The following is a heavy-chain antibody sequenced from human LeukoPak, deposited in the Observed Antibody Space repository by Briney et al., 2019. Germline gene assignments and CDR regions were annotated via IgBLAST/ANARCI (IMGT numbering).Heavy chain of an antibody. V-gene: IGHV4-59*01. Sequence: SETLSLTCIVSGASISSYYWAWIRQPPGKGLEWIGYIYYSGGTYYNPSLKSRVIISLDTSKNQFSLKLNSATAADTAVYYCARERGPNCNKDCLFDPWGQGTLVTVSS. CDR2: IYYSGGT. CDR1: GASISSYY. CDR3: ARERGPNCNKDCLFDP. D-gene: IGHD2/OR15-2a*01. J-gene: IGHJ5*02.